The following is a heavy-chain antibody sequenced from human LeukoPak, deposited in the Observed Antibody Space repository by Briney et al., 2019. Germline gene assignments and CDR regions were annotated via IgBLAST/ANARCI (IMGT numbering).Heavy chain of an antibody. Sequence: SVKVSCKASGGTFSSYAISWVRQAPGQGLEWMGGIIPIFGTTNYAQKFQGRVTITTDESTSTAYMELSSLRSEDTAVYYCARGQVAGTMAYYYMDVWGKGTTVTVSS. V-gene: IGHV1-69*05. D-gene: IGHD6-19*01. CDR3: ARGQVAGTMAYYYMDV. J-gene: IGHJ6*03. CDR1: GGTFSSYA. CDR2: IIPIFGTT.